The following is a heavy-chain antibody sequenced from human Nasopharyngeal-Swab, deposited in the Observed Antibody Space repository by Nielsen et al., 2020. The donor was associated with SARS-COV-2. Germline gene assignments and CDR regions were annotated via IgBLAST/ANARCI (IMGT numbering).Heavy chain of an antibody. CDR3: ARQGYSYGRRYYYYYMDV. V-gene: IGHV5-51*01. Sequence: GGSLRLSCKGSGYSFTSYWIGWVRQVPGKGLEWMGIIYPGDSDTRYSPSFQGQVTISADKSISTAYLQWSSLKASDTAMYYCARQGYSYGRRYYYYYMDVWGKGTTVTVSS. J-gene: IGHJ6*03. CDR1: GYSFTSYW. D-gene: IGHD5-18*01. CDR2: IYPGDSDT.